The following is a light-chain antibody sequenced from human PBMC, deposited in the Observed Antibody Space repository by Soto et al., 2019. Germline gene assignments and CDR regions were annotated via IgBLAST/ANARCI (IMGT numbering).Light chain of an antibody. CDR1: QSVSSSY. CDR3: QQYGSSPDT. J-gene: IGKJ2*01. Sequence: EIVLTQSPGTLSLSPGERATLSCRASQSVSSSYLAWYQQKPGHAPRLLIYGASRRATGIPDRFSGSGSGTDFSLTISRLEPEDFAVYYCQQYGSSPDTFGQGTKLEIK. CDR2: GAS. V-gene: IGKV3-20*01.